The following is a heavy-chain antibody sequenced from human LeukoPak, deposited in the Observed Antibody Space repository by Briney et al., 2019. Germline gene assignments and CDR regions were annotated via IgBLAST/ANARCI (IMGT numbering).Heavy chain of an antibody. J-gene: IGHJ6*03. Sequence: ASVKVSCKASGYTFSSYGINWVRQAPGQGLEWMGWISAYNGNTNCAQKLQGRVTMTTDTSTSTAYMELRSLRSDDTAVYYCARSYSSSWYWDTRWYYMDVWGKGTTVTISS. V-gene: IGHV1-18*01. CDR2: ISAYNGNT. CDR3: ARSYSSSWYWDTRWYYMDV. CDR1: GYTFSSYG. D-gene: IGHD6-13*01.